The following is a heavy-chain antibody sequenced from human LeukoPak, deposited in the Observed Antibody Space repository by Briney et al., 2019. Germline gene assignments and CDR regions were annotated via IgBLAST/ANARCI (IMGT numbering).Heavy chain of an antibody. CDR3: AGDDNPYYYDSSGLDY. CDR2: IWYDGSNK. CDR1: GFTFSSYG. Sequence: GGSLRLSCAASGFTFSSYGMHWVRQAPGKGLEWVAVIWYDGSNKYYADSVKGRFTISRDNSKNTLYLQMNSLRAEDTAVYYCAGDDNPYYYDSSGLDYWGQGTLVTVSS. J-gene: IGHJ4*02. D-gene: IGHD3-22*01. V-gene: IGHV3-33*01.